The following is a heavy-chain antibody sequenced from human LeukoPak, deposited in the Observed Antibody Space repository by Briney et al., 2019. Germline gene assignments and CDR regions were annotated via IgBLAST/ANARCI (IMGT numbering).Heavy chain of an antibody. CDR3: ARHGDYAEDY. D-gene: IGHD4-17*01. Sequence: GGSLRLSCAASGFTFSSYSMNWVRQAPGKGMEWVSSISSSSSYIYYADSVKSRFTISRDNAKNSLYLQMNSLRAEDTAVYYCARHGDYAEDYWGQGTLVTVSS. CDR2: ISSSSSYI. V-gene: IGHV3-21*01. CDR1: GFTFSSYS. J-gene: IGHJ4*02.